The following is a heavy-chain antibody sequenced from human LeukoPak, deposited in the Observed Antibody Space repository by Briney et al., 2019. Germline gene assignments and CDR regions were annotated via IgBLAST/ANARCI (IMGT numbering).Heavy chain of an antibody. D-gene: IGHD3-22*01. V-gene: IGHV4-38-2*01. CDR2: IYHSGST. CDR1: GYSISSGYY. CDR3: ARRYYDSSGPRFDY. J-gene: IGHJ4*02. Sequence: NPSETLSLTCAVSGYSISSGYYWGWIRRPPGKGLEWIGSIYHSGSTYYNPSLKSRVTISVDTSKNQFSLKLSSVTAADTAVYYCARRYYDSSGPRFDYWGQGTLVTVSS.